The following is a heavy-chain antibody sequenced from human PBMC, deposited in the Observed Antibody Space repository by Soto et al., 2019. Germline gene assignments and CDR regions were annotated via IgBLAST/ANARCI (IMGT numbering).Heavy chain of an antibody. D-gene: IGHD1-26*01. CDR3: ARGRGGTYDAFDI. CDR1: GGSMSPYF. CDR2: IYYSGTT. Sequence: QVQLRESGPRLVKPSETLSLTRTVSGGSMSPYFWSWIRQSPGKGLEWIGYIYYSGTTNYNPSFKSRVTTLLDTSKNQFSLKLVSLTAADTAFYYCARGRGGTYDAFDIWGPGALVTVSS. J-gene: IGHJ3*02. V-gene: IGHV4-59*01.